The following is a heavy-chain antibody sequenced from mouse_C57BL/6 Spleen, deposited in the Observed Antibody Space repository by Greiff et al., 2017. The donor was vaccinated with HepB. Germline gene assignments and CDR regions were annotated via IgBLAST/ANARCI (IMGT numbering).Heavy chain of an antibody. Sequence: EVQLQQSGPELVKPGASVKMSCKASGYTFTDYHMHWVKQSHGKSLEWIGYINPNNGGTSYNQKFKGKATLTVNKSSSTAYMELRSLTSEDSAVYYCARCTTVVATDAYWGQGTLVTVSA. J-gene: IGHJ3*01. V-gene: IGHV1-22*01. D-gene: IGHD1-1*01. CDR2: INPNNGGT. CDR1: GYTFTDYH. CDR3: ARCTTVVATDAY.